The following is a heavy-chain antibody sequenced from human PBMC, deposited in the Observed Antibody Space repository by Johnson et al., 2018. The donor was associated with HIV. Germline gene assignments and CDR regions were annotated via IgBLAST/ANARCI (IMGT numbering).Heavy chain of an antibody. D-gene: IGHD6-13*01. Sequence: QVQLVESGGGLVKPGGSLRLSCAASGFTFSDYYMSWIRQAPGKGLEWVSYISSSGSTIYYADSVKGRFTISRDNAKNTLYLYMTSLRSDDTTTYYCAKDWGAAAGSGAFDIWGQGTMVIVSS. CDR2: ISSSGSTI. CDR3: AKDWGAAAGSGAFDI. CDR1: GFTFSDYY. V-gene: IGHV3-11*01. J-gene: IGHJ3*02.